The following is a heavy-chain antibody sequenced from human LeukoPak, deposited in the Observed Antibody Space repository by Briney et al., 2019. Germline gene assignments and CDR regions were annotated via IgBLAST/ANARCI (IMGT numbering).Heavy chain of an antibody. CDR3: ARVTGYYDILTGYYSDWLDP. D-gene: IGHD3-9*01. J-gene: IGHJ5*02. Sequence: PSQTLSLTCTVSGGSISSGGYYWSWIRQHPGKGLEWIGYIYYSGSTYYNPSLKSRVTISVDTSKNQFSLKLSSVTAADTAVYYCARVTGYYDILTGYYSDWLDPWGQGTLVTVSS. CDR2: IYYSGST. V-gene: IGHV4-31*03. CDR1: GGSISSGGYY.